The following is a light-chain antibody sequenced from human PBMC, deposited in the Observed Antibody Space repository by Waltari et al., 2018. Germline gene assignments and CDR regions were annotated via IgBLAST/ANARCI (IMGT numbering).Light chain of an antibody. CDR2: DVP. CDR3: ASYAGGNNLI. J-gene: IGLJ2*01. CDR1: SSDIGTYNF. Sequence: QSALTQPPSASGSPGQSVTISCSGTSSDIGTYNFVSWSQPHPDKAPTLMIFDVPTRPSGVPDRFSGSKSGNTASLTVSGLQAEDEADYFCASYAGGNNLIFGGGTKLTVL. V-gene: IGLV2-8*01.